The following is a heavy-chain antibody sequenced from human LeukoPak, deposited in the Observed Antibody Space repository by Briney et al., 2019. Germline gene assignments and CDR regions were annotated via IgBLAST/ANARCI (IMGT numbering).Heavy chain of an antibody. CDR2: ISYDGSNK. D-gene: IGHD2-15*01. Sequence: GGSLRLSRAASGFTFSSYGMRWVRQAPGKGLGWVLVISYDGSNKYYADSVKGRFTISRDNSKNTLYLQMNSLRAEDTAVYYCAKGRARRLLLLPFDYWGQGTLVTVSS. CDR1: GFTFSSYG. V-gene: IGHV3-30*18. CDR3: AKGRARRLLLLPFDY. J-gene: IGHJ4*02.